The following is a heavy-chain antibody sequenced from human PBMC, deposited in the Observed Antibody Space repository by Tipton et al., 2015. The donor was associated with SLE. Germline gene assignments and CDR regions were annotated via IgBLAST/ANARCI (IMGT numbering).Heavy chain of an antibody. CDR3: ARDKPRYCSGGSCYFDAFDI. V-gene: IGHV4-38-2*02. D-gene: IGHD2-15*01. Sequence: LRLSCTVSGYSISSGYYWGWIRQPPGKGLEWIGSFYHSGSTYYNPPLKSRVTISVDTSKNQFSLKLSSVTAADTAVYYCARDKPRYCSGGSCYFDAFDIWGQGTMVTVSS. CDR2: FYHSGST. CDR1: GYSISSGYY. J-gene: IGHJ3*02.